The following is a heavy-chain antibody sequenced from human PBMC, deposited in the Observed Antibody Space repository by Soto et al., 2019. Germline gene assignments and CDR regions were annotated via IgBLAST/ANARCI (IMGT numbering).Heavy chain of an antibody. V-gene: IGHV4-59*01. D-gene: IGHD5-18*01. J-gene: IGHJ3*02. CDR1: VGSISSYY. CDR3: AREGGGMDTANAFDI. CDR2: IYYSGST. Sequence: SETLSLTCTVSVGSISSYYWSWIRQPPGKGLEWIGYIYYSGSTNYNPSLKSRVTISVDTSKNQFSLKLSSVTAADTAVYYCAREGGGMDTANAFDIWGQGTMVTVSS.